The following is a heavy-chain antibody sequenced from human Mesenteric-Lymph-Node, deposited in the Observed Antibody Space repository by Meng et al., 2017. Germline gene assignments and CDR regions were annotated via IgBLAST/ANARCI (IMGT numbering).Heavy chain of an antibody. CDR1: GFTFSNYW. J-gene: IGHJ4*02. CDR3: ARPSLGYYDSSGYYYGY. D-gene: IGHD3-22*01. CDR2: INTYGGNT. V-gene: IGHV3-74*01. Sequence: GESLKISCAASGFTFSNYWMHWVRQAPGKGLVWVSRINTYGGNTDYADSVKGRFTISRDNAKDSLYLQMNSLRAEDTAVYYCARPSLGYYDSSGYYYGYWGQGTLVTVSS.